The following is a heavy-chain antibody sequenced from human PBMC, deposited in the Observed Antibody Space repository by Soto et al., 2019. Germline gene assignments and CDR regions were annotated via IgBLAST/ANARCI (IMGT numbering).Heavy chain of an antibody. D-gene: IGHD2-2*01. CDR3: AKGRGYCSSTTCHVGSVY. V-gene: IGHV3-33*06. Sequence: GGSLRLSCAASGFTFSSYGMHWVRQAPGKGLEWVAVIWYDGSNKYYADSVKGRFTISRDNSKNTLYLQMNSLRAEDTAVYYCAKGRGYCSSTTCHVGSVYWGKGSLVTV. J-gene: IGHJ1*01. CDR1: GFTFSSYG. CDR2: IWYDGSNK.